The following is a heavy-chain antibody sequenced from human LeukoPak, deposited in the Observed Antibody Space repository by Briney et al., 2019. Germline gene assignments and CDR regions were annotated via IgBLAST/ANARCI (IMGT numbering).Heavy chain of an antibody. D-gene: IGHD4-17*01. CDR3: ARHLYGDYALTPFDY. CDR1: GGSISSSSYY. CDR2: IYYSGST. J-gene: IGHJ4*02. Sequence: PSETLSLTCTVSGGSISSSSYYWGWIRQPPGKGLEWIGSIYYSGSTYYNPSLKSRVTISVDTSKNQFSLKLSSVTAADTAVYYCARHLYGDYALTPFDYWGQGTLVTVSS. V-gene: IGHV4-39*01.